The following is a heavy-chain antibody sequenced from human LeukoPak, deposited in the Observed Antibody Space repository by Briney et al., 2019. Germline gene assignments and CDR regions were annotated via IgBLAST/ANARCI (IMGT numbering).Heavy chain of an antibody. Sequence: GGSLRLSCAASGFTFSSYAMSWVRQAPGKGLEWVSAISGSGGSTYYADSVKGRFTISRDKSKNTLYLQMNSLRAEDTAVYYCAKAPKGSGYRPSVYWGQGTLVTVSS. J-gene: IGHJ4*02. V-gene: IGHV3-23*01. CDR3: AKAPKGSGYRPSVY. CDR1: GFTFSSYA. D-gene: IGHD3-3*01. CDR2: ISGSGGST.